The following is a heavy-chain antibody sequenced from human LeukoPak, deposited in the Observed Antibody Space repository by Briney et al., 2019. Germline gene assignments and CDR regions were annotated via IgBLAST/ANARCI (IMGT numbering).Heavy chain of an antibody. D-gene: IGHD5-18*01. CDR3: ARGERGYSYGDHFDY. J-gene: IGHJ4*02. Sequence: PSETLSLTCAVYGGSFSGYYWSWIRQPPGKGLEWIGEINHSGSTNYNPSLKSRVTISVDTSKNQFSLELSSVTAADTAVYYCARGERGYSYGDHFDYWGQGTLVTVSS. CDR1: GGSFSGYY. CDR2: INHSGST. V-gene: IGHV4-34*01.